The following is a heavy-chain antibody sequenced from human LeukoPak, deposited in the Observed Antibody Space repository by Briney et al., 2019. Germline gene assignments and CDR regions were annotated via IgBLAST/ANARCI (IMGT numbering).Heavy chain of an antibody. CDR3: ARGLLGYCSGGSCYSGSFDY. Sequence: SVKVSCKASGGTFSSYAISWVRQAPGQGLEWMGGIIPIFGTANYAQKFQGRVTITADESTSTAYMELSSLRFEDTAVYYCARGLLGYCSGGSCYSGSFDYWGQGTLVTVSS. CDR1: GGTFSSYA. D-gene: IGHD2-15*01. J-gene: IGHJ4*02. V-gene: IGHV1-69*13. CDR2: IIPIFGTA.